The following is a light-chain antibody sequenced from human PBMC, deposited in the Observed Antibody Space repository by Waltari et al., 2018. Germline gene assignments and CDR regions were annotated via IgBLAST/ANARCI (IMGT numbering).Light chain of an antibody. CDR2: EVT. J-gene: IGLJ2*01. V-gene: IGLV2-23*02. Sequence: QSALTQPASVSGSPGHATTIPCTGTSRDVGGSTLASWYQQYPGKAPKPMIYEVTKRPSGVSNRFSGSKSGNTASLTISGLQAEDEADYYCWSYAGSTTSVVFGGGTKLTVL. CDR3: WSYAGSTTSVV. CDR1: SRDVGGSTL.